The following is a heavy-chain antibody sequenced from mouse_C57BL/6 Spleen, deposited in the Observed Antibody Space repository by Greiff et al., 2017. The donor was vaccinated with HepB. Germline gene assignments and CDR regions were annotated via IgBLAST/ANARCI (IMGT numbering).Heavy chain of an antibody. Sequence: VQLQQSGPELVKPGASVKISCKASGYAFSSSWMNWVKQRPGKGLEWIGRIYPGDGDTNYNGKFKGKATLTADKSSSTAYMQLSSLTSEDSAVYVCARCPTVVATGAYWGQGTLVTVSA. V-gene: IGHV1-82*01. J-gene: IGHJ3*01. D-gene: IGHD1-1*01. CDR2: IYPGDGDT. CDR1: GYAFSSSW. CDR3: ARCPTVVATGAY.